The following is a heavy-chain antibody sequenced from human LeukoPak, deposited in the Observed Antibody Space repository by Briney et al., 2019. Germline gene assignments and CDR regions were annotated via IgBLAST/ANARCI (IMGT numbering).Heavy chain of an antibody. V-gene: IGHV4-34*01. CDR3: AGGRRYSSSSFYFDY. D-gene: IGHD6-6*01. CDR2: INHSGST. CDR1: GGSFSGYY. Sequence: SETLSLTCAVYGGSFSGYYWSWIRQPPGKGLEWIGEINHSGSTNYNPSLKSRVTISVDTSKNQFSLKLSSVTAADTAVYYCAGGRRYSSSSFYFDYWGQGTLVTVSS. J-gene: IGHJ4*02.